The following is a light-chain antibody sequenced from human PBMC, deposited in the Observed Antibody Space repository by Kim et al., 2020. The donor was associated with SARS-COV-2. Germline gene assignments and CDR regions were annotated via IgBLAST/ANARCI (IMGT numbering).Light chain of an antibody. Sequence: GQSGTISCTGASSDVGYYNYVSWYQQHPGKAPKLMIYEVTKRPSGVPDRFSGSKSGNTASLTVSGLQAEDEADYYCSSYASSNAWVFGGGTKLTVL. CDR3: SSYASSNAWV. V-gene: IGLV2-8*01. CDR2: EVT. CDR1: SSDVGYYNY. J-gene: IGLJ3*02.